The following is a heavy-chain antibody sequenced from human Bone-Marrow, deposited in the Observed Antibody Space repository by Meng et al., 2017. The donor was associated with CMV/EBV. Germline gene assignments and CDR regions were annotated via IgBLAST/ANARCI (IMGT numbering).Heavy chain of an antibody. D-gene: IGHD6-13*01. CDR3: ARLGKRIAAAGWFDP. V-gene: IGHV4-61*01. CDR2: NYYSGST. CDR1: GSRSSGSYY. Sequence: GSRSSGSYYWSWIRPPPGKGLEWIEFNYYSGSTNYPPSLNSRITISVDTSKNQFSLMLSSVTAADTAVYYCARLGKRIAAAGWFDPWGQGTLVTVSS. J-gene: IGHJ5*02.